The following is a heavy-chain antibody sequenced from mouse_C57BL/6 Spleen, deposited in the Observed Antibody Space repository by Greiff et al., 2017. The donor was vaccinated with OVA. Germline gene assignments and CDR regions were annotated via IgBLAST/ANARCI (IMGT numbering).Heavy chain of an antibody. CDR1: GFTFSDYG. Sequence: EVMLVESGGGLVKPGGSLKLSCAASGFTFSDYGMHWVRQAPEKGLEWVAYISSGSSTIYYADTVKGRFTISRDNAKNTLFLQMTSLRSEDTAMYYCARGNYGSNRSFAYWGQGTLVTVSA. CDR2: ISSGSSTI. V-gene: IGHV5-17*01. D-gene: IGHD1-1*01. J-gene: IGHJ3*01. CDR3: ARGNYGSNRSFAY.